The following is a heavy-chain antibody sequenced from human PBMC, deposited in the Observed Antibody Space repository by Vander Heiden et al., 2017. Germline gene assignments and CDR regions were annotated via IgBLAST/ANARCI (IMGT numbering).Heavy chain of an antibody. V-gene: IGHV3-23*01. CDR1: GLIFSSYA. Sequence: EVQLLESGGGLVQPGGSLRLSCAASGLIFSSYAMSCVRPAPGKELEWVSVISGSGGSTYYADSVKGRFTIARDNSKNTLSLQMNSLRAEDTAVYYCAKAEGASGSYRLAYFQHWGQGTLVTVSS. J-gene: IGHJ1*01. CDR2: ISGSGGST. CDR3: AKAEGASGSYRLAYFQH. D-gene: IGHD1-26*01.